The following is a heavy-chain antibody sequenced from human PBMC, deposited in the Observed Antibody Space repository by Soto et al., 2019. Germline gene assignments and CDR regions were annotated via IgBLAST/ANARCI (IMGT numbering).Heavy chain of an antibody. CDR1: GFTFDDYA. Sequence: EVQLVESGGGLVQPGRSLRLSCAASGFTFDDYAMHWVRQAPGKGLEWVSGISWNSGSIGYADSVKGRFTISRDNAKNSPYLQMNSLRAEDTALYYCAKDNGFHLLHYYFDYWVQGTLVTVSS. CDR2: ISWNSGSI. J-gene: IGHJ4*02. D-gene: IGHD2-2*01. CDR3: AKDNGFHLLHYYFDY. V-gene: IGHV3-9*01.